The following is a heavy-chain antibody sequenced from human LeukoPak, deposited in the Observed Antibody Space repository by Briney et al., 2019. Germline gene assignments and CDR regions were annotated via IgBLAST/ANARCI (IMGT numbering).Heavy chain of an antibody. J-gene: IGHJ4*02. CDR1: GGTFSSYA. CDR3: ASIWPPRAPDY. D-gene: IGHD3-16*01. Sequence: GASVKVSCKASGGTFSSYAISWVRQAPGQGLEWMGGIIPIFGTANYAQKFQGRVTITADESTSTAYMELSSLRSEDTAVYYCASIWPPRAPDYWGQGTLVTVSS. CDR2: IIPIFGTA. V-gene: IGHV1-69*13.